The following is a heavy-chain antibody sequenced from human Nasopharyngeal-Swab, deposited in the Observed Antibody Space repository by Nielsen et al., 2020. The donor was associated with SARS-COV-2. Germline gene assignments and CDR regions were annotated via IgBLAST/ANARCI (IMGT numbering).Heavy chain of an antibody. D-gene: IGHD3-10*01. CDR3: ANHLPGTYYFDY. V-gene: IGHV3-11*01. CDR1: GFTFSDYY. Sequence: GGSLRLSCAASGFTFSDYYMSWIRQAPGKGLEWVSYISSSGSTIYYADSVKGRFTISRENAKNSLYLQMNSLRAEDTAVYYCANHLPGTYYFDYWGQGTLVTVSS. CDR2: ISSSGSTI. J-gene: IGHJ4*02.